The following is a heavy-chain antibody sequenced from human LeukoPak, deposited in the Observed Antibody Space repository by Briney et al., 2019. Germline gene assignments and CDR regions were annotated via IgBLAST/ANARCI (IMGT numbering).Heavy chain of an antibody. Sequence: GVSLRLSCAASGFTFDDYAMHWVRQAPGKGLEWVSGISWNSGSIGYADSVKGRFTISRDNAKNTVYLQMNSLRVEDTAVYYCARDPLVYMWGQGSLVTVSS. CDR2: ISWNSGSI. V-gene: IGHV3-9*01. CDR3: ARDPLVYM. J-gene: IGHJ4*02. D-gene: IGHD2-2*02. CDR1: GFTFDDYA.